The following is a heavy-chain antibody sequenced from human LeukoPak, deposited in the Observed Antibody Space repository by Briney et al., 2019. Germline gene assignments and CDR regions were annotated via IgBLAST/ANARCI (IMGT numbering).Heavy chain of an antibody. CDR2: ISYDGSNK. J-gene: IGHJ4*02. D-gene: IGHD3-22*01. CDR3: AREAQPGGWLVSD. Sequence: PGGSLRLSCAASGFTFSSYAMHWVRQAPGKGLEWVAVISYDGSNKYYADSVKGRFTISRDNSKNTLYLQMNSLRAEDTAVYYCAREAQPGGWLVSDWGQGTLVTVSS. V-gene: IGHV3-30-3*01. CDR1: GFTFSSYA.